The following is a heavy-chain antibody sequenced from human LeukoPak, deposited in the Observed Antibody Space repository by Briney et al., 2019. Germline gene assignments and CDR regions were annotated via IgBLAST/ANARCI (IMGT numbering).Heavy chain of an antibody. V-gene: IGHV3-23*01. CDR3: AKDKAAPGYCTSDSCYSDY. J-gene: IGHJ4*02. Sequence: GGSLRLSCAASGFTFSSYAMSWVRQAPGKGLEWVSGISGSGGGTYYADSVKGRFTISRDNSKNTLYLQMNSLRAEDTAVYYCAKDKAAPGYCTSDSCYSDYWGQGTPVTVSS. CDR2: ISGSGGGT. D-gene: IGHD2-15*01. CDR1: GFTFSSYA.